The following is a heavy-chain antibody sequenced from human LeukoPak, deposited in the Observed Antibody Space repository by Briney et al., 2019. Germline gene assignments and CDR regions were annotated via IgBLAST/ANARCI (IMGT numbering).Heavy chain of an antibody. J-gene: IGHJ4*02. CDR2: INPNSGGT. CDR1: GYTFTGYY. V-gene: IGHV1-2*06. Sequence: ASVKVSCKASGYTFTGYYMHWVRQAPGQGLEWMGRINPNSGGTNYAQEFQGRVTMTRDTSISTAYMELSRLRSDDTAVYYCARDGSDGYNFDYWGQGTLVTVSS. CDR3: ARDGSDGYNFDY. D-gene: IGHD5-24*01.